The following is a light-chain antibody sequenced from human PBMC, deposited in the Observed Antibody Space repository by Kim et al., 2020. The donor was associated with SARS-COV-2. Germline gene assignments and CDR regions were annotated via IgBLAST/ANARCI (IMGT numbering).Light chain of an antibody. CDR1: QSVSNNY. Sequence: EIVLTQSPGTLSLSPGERATLSCRASQSVSNNYLAWYQQKPGQAPRMFIYGASRRVTGIPDRISGSGSGTDFTLTISRLEPEDFAVYYCQQYGSSPLTFGGGTKVDFK. V-gene: IGKV3-20*01. J-gene: IGKJ4*01. CDR2: GAS. CDR3: QQYGSSPLT.